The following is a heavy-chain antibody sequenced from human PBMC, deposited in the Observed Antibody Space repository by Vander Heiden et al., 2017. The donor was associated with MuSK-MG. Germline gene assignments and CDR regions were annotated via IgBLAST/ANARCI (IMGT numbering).Heavy chain of an antibody. J-gene: IGHJ4*02. CDR3: AREKDYYGSGADIFFDC. CDR2: SNPDGSAT. D-gene: IGHD3-10*01. Sequence: EVQLVESGGGLVQPGGSLRLPCAASGFMFRNYWMHWVRQVPGKGLVWVSRSNPDGSATFYADSVKGRFTISRDNAKNTLSLQMNGLGAEDTAVYYCAREKDYYGSGADIFFDCWGQGTRVTVSS. V-gene: IGHV3-74*01. CDR1: GFMFRNYW.